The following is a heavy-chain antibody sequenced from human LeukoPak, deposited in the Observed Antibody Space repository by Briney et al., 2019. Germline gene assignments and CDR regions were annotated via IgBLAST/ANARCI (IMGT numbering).Heavy chain of an antibody. V-gene: IGHV3-30-3*01. CDR3: ARVGIVATIFQDLDY. Sequence: GRSLRLSCAASGFTFSSYAMHWVRQAPGKGLEWVAVISYDGSNKYYADSVKGRFTISRDNSKNTLYLQMNSLRAEDTAVYYCARVGIVATIFQDLDYWGQGTLVTVSS. D-gene: IGHD5-12*01. CDR1: GFTFSSYA. J-gene: IGHJ4*02. CDR2: ISYDGSNK.